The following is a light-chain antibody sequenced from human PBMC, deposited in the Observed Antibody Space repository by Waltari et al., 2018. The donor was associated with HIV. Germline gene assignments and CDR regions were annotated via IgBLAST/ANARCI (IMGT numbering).Light chain of an antibody. CDR1: SSDVGGYNY. CDR3: SSYTSSNTLDV. V-gene: IGLV2-14*01. J-gene: IGLJ1*01. Sequence: QSALTQPASVSGSPGQSITISCTATSSDVGGYNYVSWYQQHPGKAPKLMIYEVSNRPSGVSNRFSGSKSGNTASLTISGLQAEDEADYYCSSYTSSNTLDVFGTGTKVTVL. CDR2: EVS.